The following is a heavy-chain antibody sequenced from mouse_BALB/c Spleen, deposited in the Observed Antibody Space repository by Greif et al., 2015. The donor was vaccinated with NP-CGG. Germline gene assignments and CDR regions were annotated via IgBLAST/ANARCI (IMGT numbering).Heavy chain of an antibody. CDR1: GFSLTSYG. Sequence: QVQLKQSGPGLVASSQSLSITCTVSGFSLTSYGVHWVRQPPGKGLEWLGVIWAGGSTNYNSALMSRLSISKDNSKSQCFLKMNRLQTDYTAMDYCARDRAFYAMDYWGQGTSVTVSS. D-gene: IGHD3-1*01. V-gene: IGHV2-9*02. CDR2: IWAGGST. CDR3: ARDRAFYAMDY. J-gene: IGHJ4*01.